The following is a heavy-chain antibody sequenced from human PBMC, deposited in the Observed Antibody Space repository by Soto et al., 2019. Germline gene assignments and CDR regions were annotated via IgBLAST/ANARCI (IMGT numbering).Heavy chain of an antibody. Sequence: ASVKISCKASGDTFTSYEINWVRQATGQGLEWMGWMNPNSGNTGYAQKFQGRVTTTRNTSISTGYMELSSLRSEDTAVYYCARLGYCSGGSCRRGNWFDPWGQGTLVTVSS. V-gene: IGHV1-8*01. J-gene: IGHJ5*02. CDR1: GDTFTSYE. CDR3: ARLGYCSGGSCRRGNWFDP. CDR2: MNPNSGNT. D-gene: IGHD2-15*01.